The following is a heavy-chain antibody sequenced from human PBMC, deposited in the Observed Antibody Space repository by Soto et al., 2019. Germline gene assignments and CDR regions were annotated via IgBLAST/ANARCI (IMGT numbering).Heavy chain of an antibody. D-gene: IGHD4-4*01. CDR1: GGSISSGGYY. CDR2: IYYSGST. J-gene: IGHJ5*02. V-gene: IGHV4-31*03. CDR3: ARVVTTAQNWFAP. Sequence: SETLSLTCTVSGGSISSGGYYWSWIRQHPGKGLEWIGYIYYSGSTYYNPSLKSRVTISVDTSKNQFSLKLSSVTAADTAVYYCARVVTTAQNWFAPWGQGTLVTVSS.